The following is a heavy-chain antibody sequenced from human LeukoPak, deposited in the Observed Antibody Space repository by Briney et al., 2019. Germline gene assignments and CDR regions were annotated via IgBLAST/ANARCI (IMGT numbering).Heavy chain of an antibody. D-gene: IGHD2-21*02. CDR2: ISYDGSNK. Sequence: GRSLRLSCAASGFTFSSYAMHWVRQAPGKGLEWVAVISYDGSNKYYADSVKGRFTISRDNSKNTLYLRMNSLRAEDTAVYYCARETLAWGDYFYYYGMDVWGQGTTVTVSS. J-gene: IGHJ6*02. V-gene: IGHV3-30-3*01. CDR1: GFTFSSYA. CDR3: ARETLAWGDYFYYYGMDV.